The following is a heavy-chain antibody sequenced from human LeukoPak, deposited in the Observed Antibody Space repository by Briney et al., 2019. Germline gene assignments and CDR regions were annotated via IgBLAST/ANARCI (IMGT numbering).Heavy chain of an antibody. V-gene: IGHV1-69*05. CDR2: IIPIFGTA. Sequence: ASVKVSCKASGGTFSSYAISWVRQAPGQGLEWMGRIIPIFGTANYAQRFQGRVTIATDESTSTAYMELSSLRSEDTAVYYCASYDSSGYYRHDGYFDLWGRGTLVTVSS. CDR1: GGTFSSYA. D-gene: IGHD3-22*01. J-gene: IGHJ2*01. CDR3: ASYDSSGYYRHDGYFDL.